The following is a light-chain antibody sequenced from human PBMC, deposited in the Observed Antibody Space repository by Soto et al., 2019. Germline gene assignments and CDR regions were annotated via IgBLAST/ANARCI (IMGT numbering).Light chain of an antibody. V-gene: IGLV2-23*01. J-gene: IGLJ7*01. Sequence: QSALTQPASVSGSPGQSITISCTGTSSDVGSYNLVSWYQQHPGKAPKLMIYEGSKRPSGFSNRFSGSKSGNTASLTISGLQAEDEADYYCCSYAGSAVFGGGTQLTVL. CDR3: CSYAGSAV. CDR1: SSDVGSYNL. CDR2: EGS.